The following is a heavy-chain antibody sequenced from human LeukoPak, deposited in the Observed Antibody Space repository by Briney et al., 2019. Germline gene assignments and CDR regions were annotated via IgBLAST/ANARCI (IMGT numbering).Heavy chain of an antibody. Sequence: SETLSLTCAVYGGSFSSYYWSWLRQPPGKGLEWIGEITHSGSTHYSPSLKSRVTISLDTSKSQFSLKLSSVTAADTAVYYCARVTRFNQFGELWFDYWGQGTLLTVSS. CDR3: ARVTRFNQFGELWFDY. V-gene: IGHV4-34*01. CDR2: ITHSGST. D-gene: IGHD3-10*01. CDR1: GGSFSSYY. J-gene: IGHJ4*02.